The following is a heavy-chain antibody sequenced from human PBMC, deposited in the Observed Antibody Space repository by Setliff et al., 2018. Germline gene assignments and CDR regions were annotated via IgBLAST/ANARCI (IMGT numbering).Heavy chain of an antibody. Sequence: PSETLSLTCSVSGASISTTYYYWDWIRQSPEKGLEWIGTIYQNGITYYNPSVKSRVTISVDKSKNQFSLKVTSVTAADTAVYYCARDRYYGSGSYYNYFDKWGQGSLVTVSS. CDR1: GASISTTYYY. V-gene: IGHV4-39*07. D-gene: IGHD3-10*01. CDR2: IYQNGIT. CDR3: ARDRYYGSGSYYNYFDK. J-gene: IGHJ4*02.